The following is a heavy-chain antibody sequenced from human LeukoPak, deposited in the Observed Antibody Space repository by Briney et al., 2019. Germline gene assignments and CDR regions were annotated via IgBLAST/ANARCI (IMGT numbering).Heavy chain of an antibody. Sequence: ASVKVSCKVSGYTLTELFMHWVRPAPGKGLEWMGGFDPEDGETIYAQKFQGRVSMTEDTSTDTDYMELSSLRSEDTAVYYCARPMTRRNNWFDPWGQGTLVTVSS. CDR2: FDPEDGET. J-gene: IGHJ5*02. CDR1: GYTLTELF. D-gene: IGHD3-22*01. CDR3: ARPMTRRNNWFDP. V-gene: IGHV1-24*01.